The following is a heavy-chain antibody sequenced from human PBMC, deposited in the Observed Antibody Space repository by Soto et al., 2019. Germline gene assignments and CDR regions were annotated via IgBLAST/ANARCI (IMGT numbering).Heavy chain of an antibody. CDR3: ARDLTLDI. D-gene: IGHD3-9*01. CDR2: IKEDESEK. Sequence: GGALRLSCAASVITFSSYWMSWVRQAPGKGLEWVARIKEDESEKYYMDSVRGRFTISRDNAKNSVYLQIYSLRAEDTAVYYCARDLTLDIWGQGTMVTVSS. J-gene: IGHJ3*02. CDR1: VITFSSYW. V-gene: IGHV3-7*01.